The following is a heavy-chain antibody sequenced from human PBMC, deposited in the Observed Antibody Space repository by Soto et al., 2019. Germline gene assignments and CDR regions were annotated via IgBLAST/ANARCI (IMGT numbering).Heavy chain of an antibody. V-gene: IGHV1-18*01. Sequence: QVQLVQSGAEVKKPGASVKVSCKASGYTFTRYGISWVRQAPGQGLEWMGWISAYNGNTNYAQKLKGRVTMTTDTATSTADMELRSLRSDDTAVYYCASSLLVGYGLEGESDWGQGTLVTVSS. CDR1: GYTFTRYG. J-gene: IGHJ4*02. D-gene: IGHD5-18*01. CDR3: ASSLLVGYGLEGESD. CDR2: ISAYNGNT.